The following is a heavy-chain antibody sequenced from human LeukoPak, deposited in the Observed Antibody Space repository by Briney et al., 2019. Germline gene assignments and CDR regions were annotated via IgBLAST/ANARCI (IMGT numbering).Heavy chain of an antibody. CDR1: GGSISSSNW. CDR2: IHHSGST. Sequence: RTSETLSLTCAVSGGSISSSNWWSWVRQPPGKGLEWIGEIHHSGSTNYNPSLKSRVTISVDKSKNQFSLKLSSVTAADTAVYYCARAPSSATANHWFDPWGQGTLVTVSS. D-gene: IGHD1-26*01. V-gene: IGHV4-4*02. J-gene: IGHJ5*02. CDR3: ARAPSSATANHWFDP.